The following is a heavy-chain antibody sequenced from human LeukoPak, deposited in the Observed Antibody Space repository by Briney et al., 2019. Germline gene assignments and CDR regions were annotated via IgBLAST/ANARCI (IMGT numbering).Heavy chain of an antibody. CDR1: GFTFSSYA. CDR2: ISYDGSNK. J-gene: IGHJ4*02. V-gene: IGHV3-30-3*01. Sequence: HPGRSLRLSCAASGFTFSSYAMHWVRQAPGKGLEWVAVISYDGSNKYYADSVKGRFTISRDNAKNSLYLQMNSLRAEDTAVYYCAREGPDYWGQGTLVTVSS. CDR3: AREGPDY.